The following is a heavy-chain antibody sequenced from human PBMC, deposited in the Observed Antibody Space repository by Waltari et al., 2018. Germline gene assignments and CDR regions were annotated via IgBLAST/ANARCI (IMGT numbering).Heavy chain of an antibody. Sequence: QVQLVQSGAEVKKPGSSVKVSCKASGGTFSSYAISWVRQAPGQGLEWMGGIIPIFGTATYAQKVQGRVTITTDESTSTAYMELSSLRSEDTAVYYCAAFQTYYYGSGSYYPPRFDYWGQGTLVTVSS. D-gene: IGHD3-10*01. V-gene: IGHV1-69*05. J-gene: IGHJ4*02. CDR2: IIPIFGTA. CDR1: GGTFSSYA. CDR3: AAFQTYYYGSGSYYPPRFDY.